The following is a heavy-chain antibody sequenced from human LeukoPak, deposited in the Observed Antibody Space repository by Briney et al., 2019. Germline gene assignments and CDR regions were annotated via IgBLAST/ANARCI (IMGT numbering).Heavy chain of an antibody. J-gene: IGHJ3*02. D-gene: IGHD1-26*01. CDR2: INHSGST. CDR3: ARVEVGATSVFDI. CDR1: GGSISSYY. Sequence: SSETLSLTCTVSGGSISSYYWSWIRQPPGKGLEWIGEINHSGSTNYNPSLKSRVTISVDTSKNQFSLKLSSVTAAGTAVYYCARVEVGATSVFDIWGQGTMVTVSS. V-gene: IGHV4-34*01.